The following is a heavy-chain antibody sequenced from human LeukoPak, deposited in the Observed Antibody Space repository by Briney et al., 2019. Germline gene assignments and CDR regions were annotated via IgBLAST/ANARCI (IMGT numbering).Heavy chain of an antibody. CDR3: TNITAPLDY. CDR1: GYSISSGYY. V-gene: IGHV4-38-2*02. J-gene: IGHJ4*02. CDR2: IYHSGST. Sequence: SETLSLTCTVSGYSISSGYYWGWIRQPPGKGLEWIGSIYHSGSTYYNPSIKNRVTISVDKSKSQCSLKLSSVTAADTAVYYCTNITAPLDYWGQGTMVTVSS.